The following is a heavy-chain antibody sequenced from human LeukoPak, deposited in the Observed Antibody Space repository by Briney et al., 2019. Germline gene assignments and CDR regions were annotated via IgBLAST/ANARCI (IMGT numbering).Heavy chain of an antibody. V-gene: IGHV5-51*01. CDR3: ARHTIAAAATDY. CDR2: IYPGDSDT. D-gene: IGHD6-13*01. J-gene: IGHJ4*02. Sequence: GESLKISCETSEYSFTSYWIGWVRQMPGQGLEWMGIIYPGDSDTRYSPSFQGQVTISADKSISTAYLQWSSLKASDTAVYYCARHTIAAAATDYWGQGTLVTVSS. CDR1: EYSFTSYW.